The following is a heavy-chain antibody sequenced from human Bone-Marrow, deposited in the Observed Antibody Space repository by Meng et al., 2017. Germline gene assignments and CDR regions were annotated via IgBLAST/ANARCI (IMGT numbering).Heavy chain of an antibody. V-gene: IGHV3-23*01. CDR2: ISGSGGST. J-gene: IGHJ4*02. CDR1: GFTFSSYA. CDR3: ARRYSSSWYPNQYYFDY. D-gene: IGHD6-13*01. Sequence: GGSLRLSCAASGFTFSSYAMSWVRQAPGKGLEWVSAISGSGGSTYYADSVKGRFTISRDNSKNTLYLQMNSLRAEDTAVYYCARRYSSSWYPNQYYFDYWGQGTLVTVSS.